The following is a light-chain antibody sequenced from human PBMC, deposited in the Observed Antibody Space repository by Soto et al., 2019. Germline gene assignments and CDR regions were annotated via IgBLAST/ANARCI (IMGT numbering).Light chain of an antibody. V-gene: IGKV3-20*01. CDR2: GAS. CDR1: QSIGSSY. Sequence: VLTQSPGTRSLSPGERATISCRASQSIGSSYFAWYQHKPGQAPRLLIYGASSRATGISHRFSGSGSGTDFTLTISRLEPVDCGVYYCQQYGGSPPFTFGQGTSLEIK. CDR3: QQYGGSPPFT. J-gene: IGKJ2*01.